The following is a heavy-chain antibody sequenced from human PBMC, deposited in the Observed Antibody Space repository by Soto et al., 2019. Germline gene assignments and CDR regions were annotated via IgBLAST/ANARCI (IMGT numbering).Heavy chain of an antibody. D-gene: IGHD1-1*01. J-gene: IGHJ5*02. CDR3: ARETGADPCFDP. CDR2: ISAYNGNT. Sequence: GAAVKVSCKASGCTFPSYGISWVRQATGQGGEWMGWISAYNGNTNYAQKLQGRVTMTTDTSTSTAYMELRSLRSDDTAVYYCARETGADPCFDPWGQGTLVTVSS. V-gene: IGHV1-18*04. CDR1: GCTFPSYG.